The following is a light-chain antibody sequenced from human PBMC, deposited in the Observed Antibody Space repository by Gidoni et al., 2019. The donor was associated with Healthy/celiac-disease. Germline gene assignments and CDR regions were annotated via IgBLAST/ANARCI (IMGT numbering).Light chain of an antibody. V-gene: IGKV3-11*01. Sequence: EIVLTQSPATLSLSPGERATLSCRASQSVSSYLAWYQQKPGQAPRLLIYDASNRATGIPARFSGSGSGTDFTLTISSLEPEDFAVYYCQRRSNWLFTFXPXTKVXIK. J-gene: IGKJ3*01. CDR2: DAS. CDR3: QRRSNWLFT. CDR1: QSVSSY.